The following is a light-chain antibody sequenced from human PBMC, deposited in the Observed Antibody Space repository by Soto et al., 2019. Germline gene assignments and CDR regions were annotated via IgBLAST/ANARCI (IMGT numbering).Light chain of an antibody. V-gene: IGKV1-39*01. CDR3: HHCYNFPRT. Sequence: DIQMTQSPSSLSASVGDRVTITCRAGKSIDNYLNWYHQKPGKAPKLLIYSASSFQSGVPSRFSASGSGTDFTLTISSLRPKDCATDYCHHCYNFPRTFGQGTPLESK. CDR2: SAS. CDR1: KSIDNY. J-gene: IGKJ5*01.